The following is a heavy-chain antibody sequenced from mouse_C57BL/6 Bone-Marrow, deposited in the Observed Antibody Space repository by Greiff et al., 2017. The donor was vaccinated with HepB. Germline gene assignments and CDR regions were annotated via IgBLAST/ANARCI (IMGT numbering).Heavy chain of an antibody. CDR2: IYPRSGNT. J-gene: IGHJ3*01. Sequence: QVQLKQSGAELARPGASVKLSCKASGYTFTSYGISWVKQRTGQGLEWIGEIYPRSGNTYYNEKFKGKATLTADKSSSTAYMELRSLTSEDSAVYFCARTRVTTKGFAYWGQGTLVTVSA. CDR1: GYTFTSYG. D-gene: IGHD2-2*01. V-gene: IGHV1-81*01. CDR3: ARTRVTTKGFAY.